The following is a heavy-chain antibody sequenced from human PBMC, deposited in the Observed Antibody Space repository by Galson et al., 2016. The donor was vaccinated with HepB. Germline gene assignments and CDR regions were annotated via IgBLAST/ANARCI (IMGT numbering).Heavy chain of an antibody. V-gene: IGHV5-10-1*04. D-gene: IGHD3-10*01. Sequence: QSGAEVKKPGESLRISCKGSGYSFTNYWITWVRQMPGKGLEWMGRIDPSDSYTNYSPSFQGQVTISADKSISTAYLQWSSLKASDTAMYYCARGGEFSGAFDIWGQGTMVTVSS. CDR1: GYSFTNYW. J-gene: IGHJ3*02. CDR2: IDPSDSYT. CDR3: ARGGEFSGAFDI.